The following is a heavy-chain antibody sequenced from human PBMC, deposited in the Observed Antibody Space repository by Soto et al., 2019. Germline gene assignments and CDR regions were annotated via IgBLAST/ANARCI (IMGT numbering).Heavy chain of an antibody. CDR3: ARWDPGGFDY. Sequence: QVQLVESGGGVVQPGRSLRLSCVASGFTFSSYGMHWVRQAPGKGLEWVAVIWYDGSNKYYADSVKGRFTISRDNSKNTLYLQMNSLRAEDTAVYHCARWDPGGFDYWGQGTLVTVSS. V-gene: IGHV3-33*01. J-gene: IGHJ4*02. D-gene: IGHD1-26*01. CDR1: GFTFSSYG. CDR2: IWYDGSNK.